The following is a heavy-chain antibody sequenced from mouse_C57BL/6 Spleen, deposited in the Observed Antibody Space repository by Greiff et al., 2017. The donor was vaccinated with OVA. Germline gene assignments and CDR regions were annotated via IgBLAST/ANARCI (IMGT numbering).Heavy chain of an antibody. CDR3: ASAYSNYAMDY. Sequence: VKLKQSGAELARQGAEGKRSCKAAGYTFTSYGISWVKQRTGQGLEWIGEIYPRSGNTYYNEKFKGKATLTADKSSSTAYMELRSLTSEDSAVYFCASAYSNYAMDYWGQGTSVTVSS. V-gene: IGHV1-81*01. J-gene: IGHJ4*01. D-gene: IGHD2-5*01. CDR2: IYPRSGNT. CDR1: GYTFTSYG.